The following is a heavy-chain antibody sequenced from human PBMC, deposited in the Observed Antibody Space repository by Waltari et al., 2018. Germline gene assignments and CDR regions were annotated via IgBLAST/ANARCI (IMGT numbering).Heavy chain of an antibody. CDR1: GGTFSSYA. V-gene: IGHV1-69*01. CDR3: AREKRGTYYYDSSGTGYFDY. Sequence: QVQLVQSGAEVKKPGSSVKVSCKASGGTFSSYAISWVRQAPGPGLGWMGGTIPILGTANYPQKFKGRVTITADESTSTAYMELSSLRSEDTAVYYCAREKRGTYYYDSSGTGYFDYWGQGTLVTVSS. J-gene: IGHJ4*02. D-gene: IGHD3-22*01. CDR2: TIPILGTA.